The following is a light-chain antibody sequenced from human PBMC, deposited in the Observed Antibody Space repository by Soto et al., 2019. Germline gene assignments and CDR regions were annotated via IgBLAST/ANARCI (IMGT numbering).Light chain of an antibody. CDR1: SSNIGRNT. V-gene: IGLV1-44*01. Sequence: QSVLTQPPSASGTPGQRVTISCSGSSSNIGRNTVNWYQQLPGTAPKLLIYSNNQRPSGVPDRFSGSKSGTSASLAISGLQSEDEADYYCAAWDDSLNGRTVFGGGTKLTVL. CDR3: AAWDDSLNGRTV. CDR2: SNN. J-gene: IGLJ2*01.